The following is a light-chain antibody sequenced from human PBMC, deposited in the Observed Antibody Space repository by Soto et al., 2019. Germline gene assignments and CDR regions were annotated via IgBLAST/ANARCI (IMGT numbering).Light chain of an antibody. CDR1: QSISIW. J-gene: IGKJ4*01. CDR3: QQYSTSPT. CDR2: KAS. Sequence: IHMTQSPSPMSASVGDRVTITCRASQSISIWLAWYQQKPGKAPKLLIYKASTLKSGVPSRFSGSGSGTDFTLTIDRLEPEDFAVYYCQQYSTSPTFGGGTKVDIK. V-gene: IGKV1-5*03.